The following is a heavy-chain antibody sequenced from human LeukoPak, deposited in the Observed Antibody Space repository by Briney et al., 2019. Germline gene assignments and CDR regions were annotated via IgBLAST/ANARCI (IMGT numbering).Heavy chain of an antibody. CDR2: ISSSGDTI. D-gene: IGHD4-23*01. CDR1: GFTFNTYS. CDR3: ARDIYGGNPRTDY. Sequence: GGSLRLSCAASGFTFNTYSMNWVRQAPGKGLAWISYISSSGDTIYYAESVQGPFTISRDNAKISLYLQMNRLRDEDTGVYYCARDIYGGNPRTDYWGPGTLVTVSS. V-gene: IGHV3-48*02. J-gene: IGHJ4*02.